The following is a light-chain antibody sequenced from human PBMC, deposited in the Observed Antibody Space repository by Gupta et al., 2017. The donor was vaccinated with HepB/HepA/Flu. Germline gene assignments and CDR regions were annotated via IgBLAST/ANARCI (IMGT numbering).Light chain of an antibody. CDR1: QNGLYSSDNKNF. V-gene: IGKV4-1*01. CDR2: WAS. Sequence: DIVMTQSPDSLAVSLGERASINCKSSQNGLYSSDNKNFLAWYQQKPGQPPKLLIYWASTRESGVPDRFSGSGSGTDFTLTISSLQAEDVAVYYCQQFDRLPITFGGGTKVEIK. CDR3: QQFDRLPIT. J-gene: IGKJ4*01.